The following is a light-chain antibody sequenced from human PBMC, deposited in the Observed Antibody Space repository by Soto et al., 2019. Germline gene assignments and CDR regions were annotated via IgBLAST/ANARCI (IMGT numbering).Light chain of an antibody. CDR3: QQLNSYPLT. CDR1: QDISSY. V-gene: IGKV1-9*01. J-gene: IGKJ4*01. Sequence: DIQLTQSPSFLSASVGDRVTITCRASQDISSYLAWYQQKPGKAPTPLIFAASTLQSGVPSRFSGSGSGTEFTLTISSLQSEDFATYYCQQLNSYPLTFGGGTKVEIK. CDR2: AAS.